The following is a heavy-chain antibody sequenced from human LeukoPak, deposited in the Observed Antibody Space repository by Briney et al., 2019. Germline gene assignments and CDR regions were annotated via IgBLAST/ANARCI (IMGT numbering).Heavy chain of an antibody. CDR2: MYSGGST. V-gene: IGHV3-66*01. D-gene: IGHD2-2*01. J-gene: IGHJ6*02. Sequence: RGSLRLSCAASGFTVSSNYMNWVRQAPGKGLEWVSVMYSGGSTFYGDSVKGRFTISRDNSMNTPYLQMNSLRVDDTAVYYCAREQVVVGRGYYGMDVWGQGTTVTVSS. CDR1: GFTVSSNY. CDR3: AREQVVVGRGYYGMDV.